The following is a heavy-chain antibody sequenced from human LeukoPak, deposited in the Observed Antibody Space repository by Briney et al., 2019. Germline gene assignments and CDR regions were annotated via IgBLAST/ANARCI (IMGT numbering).Heavy chain of an antibody. J-gene: IGHJ3*02. V-gene: IGHV1-69*04. Sequence: SVKVSCKASGGTFSSYAISWVRQAPGQGLEWMGRIIPNLGIANYAQKFQGRVTITADKSTSTAYMELSSLRSEDTAVYYCARPATSDAFDIWGQGTMVTVSS. CDR2: IIPNLGIA. CDR1: GGTFSSYA. CDR3: ARPATSDAFDI.